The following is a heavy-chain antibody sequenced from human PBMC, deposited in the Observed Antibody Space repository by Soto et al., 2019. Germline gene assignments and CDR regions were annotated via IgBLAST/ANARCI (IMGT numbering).Heavy chain of an antibody. J-gene: IGHJ4*02. CDR2: IYYSGST. CDR1: GGSISSGDYY. V-gene: IGHV4-61*08. Sequence: PSETLSLTCTVSGGSISSGDYYWSWIRQPPGKGLEWIGYIYYSGSTNYNPSLKSRVTMSVDTSKNQFSLKLSSVTAADTAVYYCARETYGATGFVYFDYWGQGTLVTVSS. CDR3: ARETYGATGFVYFDY. D-gene: IGHD1-26*01.